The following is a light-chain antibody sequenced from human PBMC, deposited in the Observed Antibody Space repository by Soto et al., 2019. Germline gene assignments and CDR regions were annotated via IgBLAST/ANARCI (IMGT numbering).Light chain of an antibody. CDR3: SSCTSSNTVV. J-gene: IGLJ2*01. Sequence: SVLTQPASVSGSPGQSITISCTGTISDVGGYNYVSWYQQHPGKAPKLMIYEVDSRPSGVSNRFSGSKSGNTASLTISGLQAEDEADYYCSSCTSSNTVVFGGGTKVTVL. CDR1: ISDVGGYNY. V-gene: IGLV2-14*01. CDR2: EVD.